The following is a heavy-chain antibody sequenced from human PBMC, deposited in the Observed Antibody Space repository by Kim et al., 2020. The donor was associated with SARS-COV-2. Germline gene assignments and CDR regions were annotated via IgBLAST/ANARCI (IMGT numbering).Heavy chain of an antibody. V-gene: IGHV3-48*03. CDR1: GFTFSSYE. Sequence: GGSLRLSCAASGFTFSSYEMNWVRQAPGKGLEWVSYISSSGSTIYYADSVKGRFTFSRDNAKNSLYLQMNSLRAEDTAVYYCARFKGPDYDILTGYYMGVHTQNAFPYYYGMDVWGQGTTVTVSS. J-gene: IGHJ6*02. CDR2: ISSSGSTI. D-gene: IGHD3-9*01. CDR3: ARFKGPDYDILTGYYMGVHTQNAFPYYYGMDV.